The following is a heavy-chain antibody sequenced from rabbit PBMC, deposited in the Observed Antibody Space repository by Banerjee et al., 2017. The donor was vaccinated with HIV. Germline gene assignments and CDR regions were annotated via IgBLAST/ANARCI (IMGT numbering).Heavy chain of an antibody. CDR3: ARGGNL. Sequence: QEQLEEFGGDLVKPEGSLTLTCTASGFSFSNSYWICWVRQAPGKGLEWIGCIGTGSSGSTYYASWAKGRFTISEPSSTTVTLQMTSLTVADTATYFCARGGNLWGPGTLVTVS. J-gene: IGHJ4*01. CDR1: GFSFSNSYW. CDR2: IGTGSSGST. V-gene: IGHV1S45*01.